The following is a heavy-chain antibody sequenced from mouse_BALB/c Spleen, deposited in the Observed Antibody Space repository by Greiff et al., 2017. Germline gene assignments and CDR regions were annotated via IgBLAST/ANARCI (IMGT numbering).Heavy chain of an antibody. CDR2: ISDGGSYT. D-gene: IGHD1-1*01. Sequence: EVQRVESGGGLVKPGGSLKLSCAASGFTFSDYYMYWVRQTPEKRLEWVATISDGGSYTYYPDSVKGRFTISRDNAKNNLYLQMSSLKSEDTAMYYCARDASYGSPWYFDVWGAGTTVTVSS. J-gene: IGHJ1*01. V-gene: IGHV5-4*02. CDR1: GFTFSDYY. CDR3: ARDASYGSPWYFDV.